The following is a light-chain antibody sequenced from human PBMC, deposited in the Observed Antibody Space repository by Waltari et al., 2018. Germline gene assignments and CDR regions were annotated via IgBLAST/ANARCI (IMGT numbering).Light chain of an antibody. CDR1: SSDVGGYNY. Sequence: QSALTQPRSVSGSPGQSVTISCTGTSSDVGGYNYVSWYQQHPGKAPKLMMYDVSKRPSGVPDRFSGSKSGNTASLTISGLQAEDEADYYCSSYAGSNMGVFGTGTKVTGL. CDR3: SSYAGSNMGV. CDR2: DVS. J-gene: IGLJ1*01. V-gene: IGLV2-11*01.